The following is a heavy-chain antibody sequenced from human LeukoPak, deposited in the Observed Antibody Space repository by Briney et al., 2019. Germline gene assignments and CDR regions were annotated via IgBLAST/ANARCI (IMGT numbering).Heavy chain of an antibody. D-gene: IGHD3-10*01. CDR1: GFTFSSYA. Sequence: GGSLRLSCAASGFTFSSYAMSWVRQAPRKGLEWVSAISGSGGSTYYADSVKGRFTISRDNSKNTLYLQMNSLRAEDTAVYYCAKDQYYYGSGSYIYWGQGTLVTVSS. CDR3: AKDQYYYGSGSYIY. J-gene: IGHJ4*02. V-gene: IGHV3-23*01. CDR2: ISGSGGST.